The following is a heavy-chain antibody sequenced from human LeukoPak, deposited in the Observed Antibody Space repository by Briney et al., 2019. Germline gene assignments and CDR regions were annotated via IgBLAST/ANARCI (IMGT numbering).Heavy chain of an antibody. Sequence: PSETLSLTCAVSGGSFSGYHCSWIRQPPGERLEWIGEIHPSGSTNYNPSLRSRVTLSLDTSKNQFSLKLSSVTAADTAVYYCARGLDHAKTGDWGQGTLVTVSS. CDR2: IHPSGST. V-gene: IGHV4-34*01. CDR3: ARGLDHAKTGD. CDR1: GGSFSGYH. D-gene: IGHD1-1*01. J-gene: IGHJ4*02.